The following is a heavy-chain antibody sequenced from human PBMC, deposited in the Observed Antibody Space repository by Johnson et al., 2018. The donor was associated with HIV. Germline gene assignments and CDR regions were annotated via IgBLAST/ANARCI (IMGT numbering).Heavy chain of an antibody. CDR3: ARGGYYYDSYDAFDI. V-gene: IGHV3-30*04. J-gene: IGHJ3*02. CDR1: AFTFSSYA. CDR2: ISYDGSNK. D-gene: IGHD3-22*01. Sequence: QVQLVESGGGMVQPGGSLRLSCAASAFTFSSYAMHWVRQAPGKGLERVAVISYDGSNKYYADSVKGRFTISRDNSKNTLYLQMNSLRAEDTAVYYCARGGYYYDSYDAFDIWGQGTMVTVSS.